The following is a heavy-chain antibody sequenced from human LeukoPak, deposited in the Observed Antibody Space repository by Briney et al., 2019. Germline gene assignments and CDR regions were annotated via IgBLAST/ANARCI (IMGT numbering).Heavy chain of an antibody. V-gene: IGHV3-7*01. D-gene: IGHD2-2*01. Sequence: PGGSLRLSCAASGFTFSSYGMHWVRQAPGKGLEWVANIKQDGSEKYYVDSVKGRFTISRDNAKNSLYLQMNSLRAEDTAVYYCARDHPIYCSSTSCLFDYWGQGTLVTVSS. CDR3: ARDHPIYCSSTSCLFDY. CDR2: IKQDGSEK. CDR1: GFTFSSYG. J-gene: IGHJ4*02.